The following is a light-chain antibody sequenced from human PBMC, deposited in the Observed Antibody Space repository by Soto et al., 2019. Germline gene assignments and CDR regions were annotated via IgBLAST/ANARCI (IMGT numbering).Light chain of an antibody. CDR1: QSVSQY. CDR2: AAS. J-gene: IGKJ4*01. Sequence: EIVLTQSPGTLSWSLGERATLSCRASQSVSQYLAWYQQKPGQAPRLLIYAASNRATGIPDRFSGSGSGTDFSLTISRLEPEDCAVYYCQQYGNSITFGGGTKVEIK. CDR3: QQYGNSIT. V-gene: IGKV3-20*01.